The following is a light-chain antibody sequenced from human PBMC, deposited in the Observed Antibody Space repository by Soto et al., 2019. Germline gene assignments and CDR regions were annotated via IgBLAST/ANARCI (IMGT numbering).Light chain of an antibody. Sequence: DIQMTQSPSSVSASVGDRVTITCRASQDIHTWLAWYQQKPGKAPNLLIYGASTLQSGVPSRFIASGSGRDFTLTISSLQPEDFATYYCQQDNSFPFAFGPGTKVDFK. CDR3: QQDNSFPFA. CDR1: QDIHTW. V-gene: IGKV1-12*02. J-gene: IGKJ3*01. CDR2: GAS.